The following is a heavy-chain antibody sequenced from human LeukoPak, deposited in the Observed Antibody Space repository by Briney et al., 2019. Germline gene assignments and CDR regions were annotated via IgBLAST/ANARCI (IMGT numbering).Heavy chain of an antibody. D-gene: IGHD1-1*01. V-gene: IGHV3-7*01. CDR1: GGSFSGYY. J-gene: IGHJ4*02. CDR3: ARHSYNNYFDY. CDR2: INQDESEK. Sequence: PSETLSLTCAVYGGSFSGYYWSWVRQAPGKGLEWVANINQDESEKYYVDSVKGRFTISRDNAKNSLYVQMNSLRAEDTAVYYCARHSYNNYFDYWGQGTLVTVSS.